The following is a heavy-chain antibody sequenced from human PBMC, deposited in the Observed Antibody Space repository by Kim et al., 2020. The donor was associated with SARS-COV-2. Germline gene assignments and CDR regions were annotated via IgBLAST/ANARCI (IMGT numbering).Heavy chain of an antibody. CDR2: ISGSGGST. D-gene: IGHD2-2*01. V-gene: IGHV3-23*01. CDR3: AKVPYCSSTSCYEGAWYWFDP. Sequence: GGSLRLSCAASGFTFSSYAMSWVRQAPGKGLEWVSAISGSGGSTYYADSVKGRFTISRDNSKNTLYLQMNSLRAEDTAVYYCAKVPYCSSTSCYEGAWYWFDPWGQGTLVTVSS. CDR1: GFTFSSYA. J-gene: IGHJ5*02.